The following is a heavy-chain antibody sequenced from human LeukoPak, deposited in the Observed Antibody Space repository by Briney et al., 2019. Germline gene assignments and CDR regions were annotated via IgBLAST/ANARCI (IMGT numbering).Heavy chain of an antibody. J-gene: IGHJ6*02. D-gene: IGHD1-14*01. CDR1: GYTFTSYA. Sequence: ASVKVSCKASGYTFTSYAMHWVRQAPGQRLEWMGWINAGNGNTKYSQKFQGRVTITRDTSASTAYMELSSLRSEDTAVYYCVREGTDYYGMDVWGQGTTVTVSS. V-gene: IGHV1-3*01. CDR2: INAGNGNT. CDR3: VREGTDYYGMDV.